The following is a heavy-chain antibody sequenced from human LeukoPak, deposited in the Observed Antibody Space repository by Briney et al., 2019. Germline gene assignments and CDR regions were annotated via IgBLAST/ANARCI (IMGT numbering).Heavy chain of an antibody. CDR3: ARVWGATYGYYYFAMDV. Sequence: GGSLGLSCEASGFTFSDHYMTWMRQAPGKGLEWVSSISTTSNTISYAGSVEGRFTVSRDNARNSMTLQLTSLRAEDTAVYYCARVWGATYGYYYFAMDVWGQGTTVTVSS. CDR1: GFTFSDHY. J-gene: IGHJ6*02. V-gene: IGHV3-11*01. CDR2: ISTTSNTI. D-gene: IGHD4/OR15-4a*01.